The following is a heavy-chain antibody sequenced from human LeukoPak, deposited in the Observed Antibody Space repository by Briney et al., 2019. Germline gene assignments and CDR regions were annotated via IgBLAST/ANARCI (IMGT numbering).Heavy chain of an antibody. J-gene: IGHJ4*02. CDR2: ISYDGSNK. Sequence: GGSLRLSCAASGFTFSSYAMHWVRQAPGKGLKWVAVISYDGSNKYYADSVKGRFTISRDSSKNTLYLQMNSLRAEDTAVYYCARDGYGGSYIGYWGQGTLVTVSS. D-gene: IGHD1-26*01. V-gene: IGHV3-30-3*01. CDR1: GFTFSSYA. CDR3: ARDGYGGSYIGY.